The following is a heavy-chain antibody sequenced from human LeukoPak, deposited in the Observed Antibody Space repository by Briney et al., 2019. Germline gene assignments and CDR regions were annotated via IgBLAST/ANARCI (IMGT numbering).Heavy chain of an antibody. CDR1: GFTFSSYE. Sequence: PGGPLRLSCAASGFTFSSYEMNWVRQAPGKGLEWVSYISSGGSTIYYADSVKGRFTISRDNAKNSLYLQMSSLRAGDTAVYYCARDFRRFDFWGQGTMVTVSS. V-gene: IGHV3-48*03. CDR2: ISSGGSTI. J-gene: IGHJ3*01. CDR3: ARDFRRFDF.